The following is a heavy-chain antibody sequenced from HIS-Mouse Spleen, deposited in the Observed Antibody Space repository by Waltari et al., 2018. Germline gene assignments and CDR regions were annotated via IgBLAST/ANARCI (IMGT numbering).Heavy chain of an antibody. D-gene: IGHD6-13*01. V-gene: IGHV4-39*07. Sequence: QLQLQESGPGLVKPSETLSLTCTVSGGSISSSSYYWGWIRQPPGKGLEWIGRTYYSGSTYYNPSLTSRVTISVDTSKNQFSLKLSAVTAADTAVYYCAREIPYSSSWYDWYFDLWGRGTLVTVSS. CDR3: AREIPYSSSWYDWYFDL. CDR2: TYYSGST. J-gene: IGHJ2*01. CDR1: GGSISSSSYY.